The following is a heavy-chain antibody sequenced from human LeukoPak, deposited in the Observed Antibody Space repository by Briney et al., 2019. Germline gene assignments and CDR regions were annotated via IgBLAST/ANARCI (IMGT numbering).Heavy chain of an antibody. D-gene: IGHD4-17*01. CDR3: ARDGDYGDYEY. V-gene: IGHV4-61*02. J-gene: IGHJ4*02. CDR2: IHSSGST. CDR1: GGPISSGSYY. Sequence: TLSLTCAVSGGPISSGSYYWCWIRQPAGKGLEWIGRIHSSGSTNYNPSLKSRVCISADTSKNQFSLKLTSVTAADTAVYYCARDGDYGDYEYWGQGTLVTVSS.